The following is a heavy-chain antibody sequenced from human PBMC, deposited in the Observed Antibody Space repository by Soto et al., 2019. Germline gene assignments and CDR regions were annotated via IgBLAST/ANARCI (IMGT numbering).Heavy chain of an antibody. V-gene: IGHV4-34*01. J-gene: IGHJ4*02. CDR3: ARGTVPAAIQIDY. D-gene: IGHD2-2*02. CDR2: INHSGST. CDR1: GGSFSGYY. Sequence: SETLSLTCAVYGGSFSGYYWGWIRQPPGKGLEWIGEINHSGSTNYNPSLKSRVTISVDTSKNQFSLKLSSVTAADTAVYYCARGTVPAAIQIDYWGQGTLVTVSS.